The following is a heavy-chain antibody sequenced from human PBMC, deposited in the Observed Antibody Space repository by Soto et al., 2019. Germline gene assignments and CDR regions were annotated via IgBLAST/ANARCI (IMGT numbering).Heavy chain of an antibody. J-gene: IGHJ6*02. D-gene: IGHD3-3*01. CDR1: GYTFTSYG. CDR3: ARDEGSFDTIFGVVIIYYYGMDV. CDR2: ISAYNGNT. Sequence: QVQLVQSGAEVKKPGASVKVSCKASGYTFTSYGISWVRQAPGQGLEWMGWISAYNGNTNYAQKLQGRVTMTTDTSTSTAYMEPRSLRSGDTAVYYCARDEGSFDTIFGVVIIYYYGMDVWGQGTTVTVSS. V-gene: IGHV1-18*01.